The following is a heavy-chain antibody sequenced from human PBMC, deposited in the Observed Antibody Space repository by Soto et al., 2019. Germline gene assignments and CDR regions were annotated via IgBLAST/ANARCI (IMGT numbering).Heavy chain of an antibody. Sequence: SETLSLTCAVYGGSFSGYYWTWIRQPPGTGLEWIGEINHSGSTNYNPSPKSRVTISVDTSKNQFSLKLTSVTAADTAVYYCARDKITGLFDSWGQGTLVTVSS. CDR3: ARDKITGLFDS. D-gene: IGHD2-8*02. V-gene: IGHV4-34*01. CDR2: INHSGST. J-gene: IGHJ4*02. CDR1: GGSFSGYY.